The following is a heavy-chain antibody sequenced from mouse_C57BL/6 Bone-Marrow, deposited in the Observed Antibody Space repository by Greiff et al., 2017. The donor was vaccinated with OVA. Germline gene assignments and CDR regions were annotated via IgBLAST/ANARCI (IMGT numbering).Heavy chain of an antibody. CDR2: INPSTGGT. J-gene: IGHJ2*01. CDR1: GYSFTGYY. D-gene: IGHD1-1*01. Sequence: EVKLVESGPELVKPGASVKISCKASGYSFTGYYMDWVKQSPEKSLEWIGEINPSTGGTTYNQKFKAKATLTVDKSSSTAYMQLKSLTSEDSAVYYCARGYYCSRWGQGTTLTVSS. V-gene: IGHV1-42*01. CDR3: ARGYYCSR.